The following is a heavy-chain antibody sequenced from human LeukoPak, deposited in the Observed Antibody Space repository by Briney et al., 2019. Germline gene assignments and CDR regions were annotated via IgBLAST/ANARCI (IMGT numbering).Heavy chain of an antibody. CDR2: IDYSGST. J-gene: IGHJ4*02. Sequence: SETLSLTCTVSGGSISSGGYYWSWIRQLPGKGLEWIGYIDYSGSTLYNPSLKSRVTISADTSKNQISLKLSSVTAADTAVCYCEPDTAGYRIFVFWGQGTLVALPS. V-gene: IGHV4-31*03. CDR3: EPDTAGYRIFVF. D-gene: IGHD3-16*02. CDR1: GGSISSGGYY.